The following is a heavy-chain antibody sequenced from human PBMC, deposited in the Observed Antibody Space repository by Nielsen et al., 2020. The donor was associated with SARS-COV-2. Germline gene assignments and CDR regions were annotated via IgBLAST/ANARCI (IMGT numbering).Heavy chain of an antibody. V-gene: IGHV4-61*01. D-gene: IGHD5-24*01. CDR2: VYDNGST. Sequence: SETLSLTCIVSGGSISTGSHYWSWIRQPPGKGLEWIRYVYDNGSTEYNPSLKSRVTISMDTSKNQFSLKVNSVTAADTAVYYCVRIDMATISVDYWGRGTLVTVSS. J-gene: IGHJ4*02. CDR3: VRIDMATISVDY. CDR1: GGSISTGSHY.